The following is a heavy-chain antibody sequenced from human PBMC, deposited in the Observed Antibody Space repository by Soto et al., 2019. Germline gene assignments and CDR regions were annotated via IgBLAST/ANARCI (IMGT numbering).Heavy chain of an antibody. Sequence: GGSLRLSCAASGFTFSDYYMSWIRQAPGKGLEWVSYISSSGSTIYYADSVKGRFTISRDNAKNSLYLQMNSLRAEDTAVYYCASSTGGAYCSSTSCYYYYYYMDVWGKGTTVTVSS. CDR3: ASSTGGAYCSSTSCYYYYYYMDV. CDR1: GFTFSDYY. J-gene: IGHJ6*03. CDR2: ISSSGSTI. D-gene: IGHD2-2*01. V-gene: IGHV3-11*01.